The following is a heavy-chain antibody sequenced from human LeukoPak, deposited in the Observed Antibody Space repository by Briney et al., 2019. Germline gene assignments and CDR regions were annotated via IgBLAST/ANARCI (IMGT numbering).Heavy chain of an antibody. D-gene: IGHD3-22*01. CDR3: AREILYDSTAYYL. Sequence: SETLSLTCSVSGASIDTSAYNWGWIRQPPGKGLEWIGSIYHSGSSYDNPSLKRRLTLSIDTSRNQFSLTLKSVTAADSGVYFCAREILYDSTAYYLWGQGTVVTVSS. CDR2: IYHSGSS. J-gene: IGHJ4*02. CDR1: GASIDTSAYN. V-gene: IGHV4-39*01.